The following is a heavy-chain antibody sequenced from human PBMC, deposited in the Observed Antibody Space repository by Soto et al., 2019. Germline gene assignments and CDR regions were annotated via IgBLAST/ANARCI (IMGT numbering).Heavy chain of an antibody. Sequence: GASVKVSCKAFGYTFTSYAMDSVRKAPGQRLEWMGWINAGNGNTKYSQKFQGRVTITRDTSASTAYMELSSLRSEDTAVYYSASIAAAGNNWFDPWGQGTLVTVTP. CDR3: ASIAAAGNNWFDP. CDR2: INAGNGNT. J-gene: IGHJ5*02. CDR1: GYTFTSYA. V-gene: IGHV1-3*01. D-gene: IGHD6-13*01.